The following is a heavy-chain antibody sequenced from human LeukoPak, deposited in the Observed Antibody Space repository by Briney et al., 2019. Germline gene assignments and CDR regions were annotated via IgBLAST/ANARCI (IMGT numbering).Heavy chain of an antibody. V-gene: IGHV7-4-1*02. CDR1: GYTFTSFA. CDR3: ARDSWTGIAAARWWFDP. Sequence: GASVKVSCKASGYTFTSFAMNWVRQAPGQGLEWMGWINTNTGNPTYAQGFTGRFVFSLDTSVSTAYLQISSLKAEDTAVYYCARDSWTGIAAARWWFDPWGQGTLVTVSS. J-gene: IGHJ5*02. CDR2: INTNTGNP. D-gene: IGHD6-13*01.